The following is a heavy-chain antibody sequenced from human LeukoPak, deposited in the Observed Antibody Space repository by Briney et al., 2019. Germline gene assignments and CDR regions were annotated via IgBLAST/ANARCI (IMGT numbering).Heavy chain of an antibody. CDR1: GFTVSSNY. V-gene: IGHV3-66*01. CDR3: ARDYYDSSGSRFDP. CDR2: IYSGGST. Sequence: GGSLRLSCAASGFTVSSNYMCWVRQAPGKGLEWVSVIYSGGSTYYADSVKGRFTISRDNSKNTLYLQMNSLRAEDTAVYYCARDYYDSSGSRFDPWGQGTLVTVSS. J-gene: IGHJ5*02. D-gene: IGHD3-22*01.